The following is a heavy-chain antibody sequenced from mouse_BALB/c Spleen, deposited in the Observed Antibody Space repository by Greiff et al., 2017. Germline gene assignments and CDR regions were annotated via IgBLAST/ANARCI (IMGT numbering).Heavy chain of an antibody. CDR1: GFTFSSYA. CDR2: ISSGGST. V-gene: IGHV5-6-5*01. D-gene: IGHD3-2*01. J-gene: IGHJ1*01. CDR3: ARGRHQGYFDV. Sequence: EVQVVESGGGLVKPGGSLKLSCAASGFTFSSYAMSWVRQTPEKRLEWVASISSGGSTYYPDSVKGRFTISRDNARNILYLQMSSLRSEDTAMYYCARGRHQGYFDVWGAGTTVTVSS.